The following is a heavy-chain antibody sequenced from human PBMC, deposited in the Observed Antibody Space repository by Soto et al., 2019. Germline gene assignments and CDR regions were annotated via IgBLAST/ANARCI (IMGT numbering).Heavy chain of an antibody. V-gene: IGHV1-69*01. CDR1: GGTFSNYA. CDR3: ARLVEIATISSSYLFY. Sequence: QVQLVQSGAEVKKPGSSVKVSCKASGGTFSNYAINWVRQAPGQGLEWMGGIIPIFGTANYAQKFQGRVTSTADESTSTAYLDLSSLRSEDTAGYYCARLVEIATISSSYLFYWGQGTLVTVSS. CDR2: IIPIFGTA. D-gene: IGHD2-21*01. J-gene: IGHJ4*02.